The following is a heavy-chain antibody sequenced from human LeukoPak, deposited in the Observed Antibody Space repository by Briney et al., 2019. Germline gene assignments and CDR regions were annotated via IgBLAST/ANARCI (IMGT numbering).Heavy chain of an antibody. Sequence: SVKVSCKASGGTFSSYAISWVRQAPGQGLEWMGGIIPIFGTANYAQKFQGRVTITTDESMSTAYMELSNLRSEDTAVYYCARDDLAYCGGDCLIDYWGQGTLVTVSS. J-gene: IGHJ4*02. CDR1: GGTFSSYA. CDR2: IIPIFGTA. D-gene: IGHD2-21*02. V-gene: IGHV1-69*05. CDR3: ARDDLAYCGGDCLIDY.